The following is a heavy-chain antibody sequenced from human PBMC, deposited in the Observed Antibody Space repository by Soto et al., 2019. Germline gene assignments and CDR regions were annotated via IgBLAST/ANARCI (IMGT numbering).Heavy chain of an antibody. D-gene: IGHD3-3*01. CDR3: ARDGATKTWRPCYFDL. CDR2: VSYDGTNQ. CDR1: GFTFSNYA. V-gene: IGHV3-30-3*01. Sequence: QVQLVESGGGVVQPGRSLRLSCAASGFTFSNYAMRWVRQTPGKGLERVAIVSYDGTNQYYADSVKGRFTISRDNSENTLYLQMNSLSAEDTALYYWARDGATKTWRPCYFDLWGRGTLVTVSS. J-gene: IGHJ2*01.